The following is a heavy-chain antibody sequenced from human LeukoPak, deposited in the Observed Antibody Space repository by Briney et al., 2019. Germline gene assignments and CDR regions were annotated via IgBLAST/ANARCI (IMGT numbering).Heavy chain of an antibody. CDR1: GFTFSSYE. D-gene: IGHD6-6*01. CDR2: ISSIGSTI. Sequence: PGGSLRLSCAASGFTFSSYEMNWVRQAPGKGLEWVSYISSIGSTIYYADSVKGRFTISRDNAKNSLYLQMNSLRAEDTAVYYCARDFGNYSSSSGYYYYYGMDVWGQGTTVTVSS. CDR3: ARDFGNYSSSSGYYYYYGMDV. J-gene: IGHJ6*02. V-gene: IGHV3-48*03.